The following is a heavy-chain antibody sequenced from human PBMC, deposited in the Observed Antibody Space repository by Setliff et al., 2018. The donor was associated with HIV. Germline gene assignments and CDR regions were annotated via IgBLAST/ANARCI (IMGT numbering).Heavy chain of an antibody. D-gene: IGHD1-1*01. J-gene: IGHJ4*02. CDR2: ISQSGTT. CDR1: GGSFSGYS. Sequence: KASETLSLTCVVSGGSFSGYSWSWIRQSPGKGLEWIGEISQSGTTHYNPSLKRRVTISEDTSKSQLPMKLTSVAAADTAIYYCARGKGGIDGPVEFDNWGQGTPVTVSS. CDR3: ARGKGGIDGPVEFDN. V-gene: IGHV4-34*01.